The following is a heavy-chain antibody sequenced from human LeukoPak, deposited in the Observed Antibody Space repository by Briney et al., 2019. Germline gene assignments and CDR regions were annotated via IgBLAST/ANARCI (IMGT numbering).Heavy chain of an antibody. Sequence: SETLSLTCTVSGGSITSYYWNWIRQPPGKGLEWIGYIYYSGSTYYNPSLKSRVTISVDTSKNQFSLKLSSVTAADTAVYYCARDSYGWHDRWDYWGQGTLVTVSS. V-gene: IGHV4-59*12. J-gene: IGHJ4*02. CDR1: GGSITSYY. CDR2: IYYSGST. CDR3: ARDSYGWHDRWDY. D-gene: IGHD1-1*01.